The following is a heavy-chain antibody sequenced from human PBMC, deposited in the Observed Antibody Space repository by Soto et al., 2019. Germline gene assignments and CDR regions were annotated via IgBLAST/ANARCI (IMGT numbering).Heavy chain of an antibody. D-gene: IGHD4-17*01. V-gene: IGHV6-1*01. CDR2: TYYRSEWYH. Sequence: SQTLSLTCAISGDSVSSNMAVWNWFRQSPSRGLEWLGRTYYRSEWYHDYAPSVESRISINPDTSKNHFSLHLHSVTPEATAVYDCAGVGAHNWFDPWGHGTLVTFSS. CDR1: GDSVSSNMAV. J-gene: IGHJ5*02. CDR3: AGVGAHNWFDP.